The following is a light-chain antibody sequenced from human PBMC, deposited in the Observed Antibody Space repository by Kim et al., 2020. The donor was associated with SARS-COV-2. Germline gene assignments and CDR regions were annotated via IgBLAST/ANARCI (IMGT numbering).Light chain of an antibody. V-gene: IGLV3-19*01. J-gene: IGLJ2*01. Sequence: GKTVRTTRQGDSIRTYYASWYQQQPGQAPPLVIYANNNPPSGTPHRFSGSSSGKTASLTTTGAPAEDEADYYCTPRETSGDRLVFGGGTQLTVL. CDR3: TPRETSGDRLV. CDR2: ANN. CDR1: SIRTYY.